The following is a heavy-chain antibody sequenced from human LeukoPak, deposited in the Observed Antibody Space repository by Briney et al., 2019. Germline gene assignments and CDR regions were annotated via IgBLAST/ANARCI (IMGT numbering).Heavy chain of an antibody. CDR3: ARHTPYGDYPLFDY. D-gene: IGHD4-17*01. V-gene: IGHV4-38-2*02. Sequence: SETLSLTCTVSGYSISSGYYWGWIRQPPGKGLEWVGSIFHSGSTYFNPSLKSRVTISVDTSKNQFSLKLSSVTAADTAVYYCARHTPYGDYPLFDYWGQGTLVTVSS. J-gene: IGHJ4*02. CDR2: IFHSGST. CDR1: GYSISSGYY.